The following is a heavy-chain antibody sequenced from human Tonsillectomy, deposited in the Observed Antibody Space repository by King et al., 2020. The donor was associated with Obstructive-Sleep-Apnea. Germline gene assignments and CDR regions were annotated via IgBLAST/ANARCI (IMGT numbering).Heavy chain of an antibody. D-gene: IGHD3-10*01. V-gene: IGHV1-46*01. CDR1: GYTFTSYY. CDR2: INPSGGST. Sequence: QLVQSGAEVKKPGASVKVSCKASGYTFTSYYMHWVRQAPGQGLEWMGIINPSGGSTSYAQKFQGRVTMTRDTSTSTVYMGLSSLRSEDTAVYYCARDLRPGPYDYWGQGTLVTVSS. CDR3: ARDLRPGPYDY. J-gene: IGHJ4*02.